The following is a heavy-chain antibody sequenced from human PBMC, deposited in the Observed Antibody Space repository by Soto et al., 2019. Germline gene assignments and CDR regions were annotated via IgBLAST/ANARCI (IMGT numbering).Heavy chain of an antibody. D-gene: IGHD7-27*01. V-gene: IGHV4-30-4*01. Sequence: QVQLQESGPGLVKPSQTLSLTCTVSGGSVSSGNYCWSWIRQSPDKGLEWIGHSYDGGSTYSNPSLKSRVSISVDTSKTQFSLQMSSVNAADTAVYYCTRGPSGDKVDYWGQGTLVTVSS. CDR1: GGSVSSGNYC. CDR2: SYDGGST. CDR3: TRGPSGDKVDY. J-gene: IGHJ4*02.